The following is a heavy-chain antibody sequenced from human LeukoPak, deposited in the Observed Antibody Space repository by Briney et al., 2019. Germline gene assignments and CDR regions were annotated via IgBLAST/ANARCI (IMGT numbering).Heavy chain of an antibody. CDR1: GVSITNYF. Sequence: SSETLSLTCTVSGVSITNYFWGWIRQPPGKGLQWIGYVYSGAYYYNPSLVSRLTVSVDTAKNQFSLGLRSVTAADTAVYYCARLRPRTNYDFSSGYYAFDYWGQGTLVTVSS. CDR2: VYSGAY. D-gene: IGHD3-3*01. CDR3: ARLRPRTNYDFSSGYYAFDY. J-gene: IGHJ4*02. V-gene: IGHV4-4*09.